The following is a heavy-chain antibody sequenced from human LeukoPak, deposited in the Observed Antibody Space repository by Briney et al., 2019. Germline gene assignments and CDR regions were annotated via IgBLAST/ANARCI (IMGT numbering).Heavy chain of an antibody. J-gene: IGHJ4*02. V-gene: IGHV4-31*03. CDR3: ARFFRHYGDHFDY. CDR2: IYYSGST. D-gene: IGHD3-10*01. CDR1: GCSISSGDYY. Sequence: NPSESLSLTCTVSGCSISSGDYYWSWIRQHPGKGLEWIGYIYYSGSTYYNPLLKSRVTISVDTSKNQFSLKLSSVTAADTAVYYCARFFRHYGDHFDYWGQGTLVTVSS.